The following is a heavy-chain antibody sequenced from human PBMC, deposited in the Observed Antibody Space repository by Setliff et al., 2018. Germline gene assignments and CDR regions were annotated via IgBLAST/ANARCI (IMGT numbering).Heavy chain of an antibody. Sequence: ASVKVSCKASGYTFTSSGITWVRQAPGQGLEWMGWISTYTGNTNHAQKLQGRITMTTDTSTSTAYMELRSLTSDDTAVYYCSRLVRYCTTTTCQRASGAEFWGQGTLVTVSS. CDR2: ISTYTGNT. D-gene: IGHD2-8*01. CDR3: SRLVRYCTTTTCQRASGAEF. J-gene: IGHJ4*02. CDR1: GYTFTSSG. V-gene: IGHV1-18*01.